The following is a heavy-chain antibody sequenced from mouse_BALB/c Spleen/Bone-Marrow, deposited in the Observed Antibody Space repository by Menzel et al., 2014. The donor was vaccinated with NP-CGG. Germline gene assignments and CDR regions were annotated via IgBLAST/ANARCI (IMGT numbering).Heavy chain of an antibody. CDR3: ARGRFAY. CDR2: INPNIGGT. Sequence: EVMLVESGPELVKPGASVKISCKTSGYTFTEYTIHWVKQSHGKSLEWIGNINPNIGGTTYNQEFKGKATLTVDMSSSTAYMDLRSLTSEDSAVYYCARGRFAYWGQGTLVTVSA. J-gene: IGHJ3*01. CDR1: GYTFTEYT. V-gene: IGHV1-18*01.